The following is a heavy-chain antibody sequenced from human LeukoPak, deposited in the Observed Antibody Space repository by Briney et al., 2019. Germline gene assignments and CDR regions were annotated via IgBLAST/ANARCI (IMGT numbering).Heavy chain of an antibody. D-gene: IGHD2-15*01. J-gene: IGHJ6*02. CDR2: ISGSGGST. Sequence: SGGSLRLSCAASGFTFSSYAMSWVRQAPGKGLEWVSAISGSGGSTYYADSVKGRFTISRDNSKNTLYLQMNSLRAEDTAVYYCALAAGYCSGGSCFWYGMDVWGQGTTVTVSS. CDR3: ALAAGYCSGGSCFWYGMDV. V-gene: IGHV3-23*01. CDR1: GFTFSSYA.